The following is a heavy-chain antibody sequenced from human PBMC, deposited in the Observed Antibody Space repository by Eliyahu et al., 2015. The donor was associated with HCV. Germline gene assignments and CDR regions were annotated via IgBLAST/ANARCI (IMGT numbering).Heavy chain of an antibody. V-gene: IGHV3-33*06. D-gene: IGHD5-18*01. J-gene: IGHJ6*02. Sequence: QVQLVESGGGVVQPGRSLRLSCAASGFSFSYYGMXWVRQAPGKGLEWXXVIWYDGSNKFYADSVKGRFAISRDNSNNTLNLQMNSLRAEDTAVYYCAKGAGRYNPSSDYGMDVWGQGTTVTVSS. CDR1: GFSFSYYG. CDR3: AKGAGRYNPSSDYGMDV. CDR2: IWYDGSNK.